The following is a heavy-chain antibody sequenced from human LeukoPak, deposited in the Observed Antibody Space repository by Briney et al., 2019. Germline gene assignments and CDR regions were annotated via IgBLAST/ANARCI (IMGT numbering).Heavy chain of an antibody. V-gene: IGHV1-18*01. D-gene: IGHD3-16*02. CDR1: GYTFTSYG. CDR3: ARDCGHYDYVWGSYRADYFDY. Sequence: ASVKVSCKASGYTFTSYGISWVRQAPGQGLEWMGWISAYNGNTNYAQKLQGRVTMTTDTSTSTAYMELRSLRSDDTAVYYCARDCGHYDYVWGSYRADYFDYWGQGTLVTVSS. CDR2: ISAYNGNT. J-gene: IGHJ4*02.